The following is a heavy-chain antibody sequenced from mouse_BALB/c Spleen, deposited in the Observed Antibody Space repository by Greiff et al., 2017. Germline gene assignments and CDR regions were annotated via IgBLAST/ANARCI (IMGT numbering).Heavy chain of an antibody. V-gene: IGHV5-6*01. CDR1: GFTFSSYG. CDR3: AICTTVVATDY. Sequence: EVKLMESGGDLVKPGGSLKLSCEASGFTFSSYGMSWVRQTPDKRLEWVATISSGGSYTYYPDSVKGRFTISRDNAKNTLYLQMSSLKSEDTAMYYCAICTTVVATDYWGQGTTLTVSS. J-gene: IGHJ2*01. CDR2: ISSGGSYT. D-gene: IGHD1-1*01.